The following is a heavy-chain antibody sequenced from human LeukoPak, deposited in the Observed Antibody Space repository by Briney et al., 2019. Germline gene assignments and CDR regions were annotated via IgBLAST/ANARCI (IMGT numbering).Heavy chain of an antibody. CDR3: ARGAVSHFDY. D-gene: IGHD4-17*01. CDR1: GGSISSSSYY. V-gene: IGHV4-39*07. CDR2: IYYSGST. Sequence: SETLSLTCTVSGGSISSSSYYWGWIRQPPGKGLEWIGSIYYSGSTYYNPSLKSRVTISVDTSKNQFSLKLSSVTAADTAVYYCARGAVSHFDYWDQGTLVTVSS. J-gene: IGHJ4*02.